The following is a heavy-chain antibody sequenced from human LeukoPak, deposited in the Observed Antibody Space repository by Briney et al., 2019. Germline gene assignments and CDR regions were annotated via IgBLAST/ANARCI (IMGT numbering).Heavy chain of an antibody. CDR1: GYSFTSYR. V-gene: IGHV5-51*01. CDR3: ARRRNSSGWYFDFDY. D-gene: IGHD6-19*01. Sequence: GESLKISCKGSGYSFTSYRIGWVRQMPGKGLEWMGIIYPGDSDTRYSPSFQGQVTISADKSISTAYLQWSSLKASDTAMYYCARRRNSSGWYFDFDYWGQGTLVTVSS. J-gene: IGHJ4*02. CDR2: IYPGDSDT.